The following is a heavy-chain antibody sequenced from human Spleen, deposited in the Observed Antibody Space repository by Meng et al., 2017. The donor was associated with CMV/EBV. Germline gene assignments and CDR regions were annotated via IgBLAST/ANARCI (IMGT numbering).Heavy chain of an antibody. V-gene: IGHV3-33*06. J-gene: IGHJ6*02. CDR2: VWYDGSNK. CDR1: GFTFSSYG. CDR3: AKEVGEDSSSSRYYNYAMDV. Sequence: GESLKISCAASGFTFSSYGMHWVRQAPGKGLEWVAVVWYDGSNKYYADSVKGRFTISRDNAKKTLYLQMNSLRAEDTAVYYCAKEVGEDSSSSRYYNYAMDVWGQGITVTVSS. D-gene: IGHD6-6*01.